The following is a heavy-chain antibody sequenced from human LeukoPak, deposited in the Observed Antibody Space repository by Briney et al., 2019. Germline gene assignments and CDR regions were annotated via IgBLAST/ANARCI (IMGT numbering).Heavy chain of an antibody. D-gene: IGHD3-10*01. CDR1: GFTFSSYG. Sequence: GGSLRLSCAASGFTFSSYGMHWVRQAPGKGLEWVALISYDGSDKYYADSVKGRFTISRDNAKNSLYLQMNSLRAEDTAVYYCARDPSDYYGSGSYALHYFDYWGQGTLVTVSS. CDR3: ARDPSDYYGSGSYALHYFDY. J-gene: IGHJ4*02. V-gene: IGHV3-30*03. CDR2: ISYDGSDK.